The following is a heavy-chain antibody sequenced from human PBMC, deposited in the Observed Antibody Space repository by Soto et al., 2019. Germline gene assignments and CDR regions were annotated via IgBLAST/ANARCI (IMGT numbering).Heavy chain of an antibody. V-gene: IGHV3-23*01. D-gene: IGHD3-10*01. CDR3: AKWSGFGDL. Sequence: LRLSCEASGFDFSSYSITWVRQAPGKGLEYVSGITRSADLSFYADSVRGRFTVSRDNFKNTAYLEMNNLRVEDTAVYYCAKWSGFGDLWGQGTLVTVSS. J-gene: IGHJ4*02. CDR1: GFDFSSYS. CDR2: ITRSADLS.